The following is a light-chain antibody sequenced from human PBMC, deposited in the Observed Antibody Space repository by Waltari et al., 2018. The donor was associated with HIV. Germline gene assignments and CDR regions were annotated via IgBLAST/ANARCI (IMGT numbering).Light chain of an antibody. J-gene: IGKJ4*01. V-gene: IGKV1-5*01. CDR1: QSIGSW. Sequence: DIQMTQSPSTLSASVGDRATITCRASQSIGSWLSWYQQKPVKAPKLLESGVPSRFSGSGSGTEFTLTISSLQPDDFAGYYCQQYNNYPLTFGGGTKVEIK. CDR3: QQYNNYPLT.